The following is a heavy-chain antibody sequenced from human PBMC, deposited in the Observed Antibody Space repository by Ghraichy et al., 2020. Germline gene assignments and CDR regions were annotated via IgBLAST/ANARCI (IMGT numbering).Heavy chain of an antibody. CDR2: STAYNGNT. CDR1: GYTFINYG. D-gene: IGHD3/OR15-3a*01. V-gene: IGHV1-18*01. J-gene: IGHJ4*02. Sequence: ASVKVSCKASGYTFINYGVTWVRQAPGQGLEWMGWSTAYNGNTKYAQKLQGRVTMTTDTSTSTVYMELRSLRSDDTAVYYCARERWSARTGAFDYWGQGTLVTVSS. CDR3: ARERWSARTGAFDY.